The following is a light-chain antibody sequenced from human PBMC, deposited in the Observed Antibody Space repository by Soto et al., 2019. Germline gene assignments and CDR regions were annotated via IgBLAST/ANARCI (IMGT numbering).Light chain of an antibody. V-gene: IGLV2-14*03. CDR3: SSYTTSSTHL. CDR1: SRNVGGYNF. Sequence: QSALTQPASVSGSPGQSITISCTGTSRNVGGYNFVSWYQHHPGKAPKLIIYDVTDRPSGVSNRFSGTKSGNTASLTISGLRAEDEADYYWSSYTTSSTHLFGGGTKLTVL. J-gene: IGLJ2*01. CDR2: DVT.